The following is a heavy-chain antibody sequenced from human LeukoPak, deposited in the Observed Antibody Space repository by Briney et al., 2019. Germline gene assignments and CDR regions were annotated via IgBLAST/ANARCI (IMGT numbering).Heavy chain of an antibody. Sequence: GASVKVSCKASGYTFTGYYMHWVRQAPGQGLEWMGWISAYNGNTNYAQKLQGRVTMTTDTSTSTAYMELRSLRSDDTAVYYCARVGITMVRGVIPADYWGQGTLVTVSS. D-gene: IGHD3-10*01. CDR1: GYTFTGYY. CDR2: ISAYNGNT. V-gene: IGHV1-18*04. CDR3: ARVGITMVRGVIPADY. J-gene: IGHJ4*02.